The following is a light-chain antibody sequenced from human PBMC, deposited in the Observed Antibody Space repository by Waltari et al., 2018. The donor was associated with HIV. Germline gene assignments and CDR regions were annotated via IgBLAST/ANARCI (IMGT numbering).Light chain of an antibody. CDR2: AAS. V-gene: IGKV1-39*01. J-gene: IGKJ1*01. CDR1: QSISNY. Sequence: IPMTQSPSSLSASVGDRVTITCRASQSISNYLNWYQQKPGKAPKLLIYAASSLQSGVPSRFSGSGSGTDFTLTISSLQPEDFATYYCQQSYSTPWTFGQGTKVEIK. CDR3: QQSYSTPWT.